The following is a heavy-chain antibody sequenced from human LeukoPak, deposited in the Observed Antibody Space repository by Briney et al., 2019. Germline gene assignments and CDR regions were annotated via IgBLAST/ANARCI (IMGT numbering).Heavy chain of an antibody. J-gene: IGHJ4*02. V-gene: IGHV3-9*01. CDR3: AKSPAMGSGYYGLDY. CDR1: GFTFDDYA. D-gene: IGHD3-22*01. Sequence: GGSLRLSCAASGFTFDDYAMHWVRQAPGKGLEWVSGISWNSGGIGYADSVKGRFTISRDNAKNSLYLQMNSLRAEDTALYYCAKSPAMGSGYYGLDYWGQGTLVTVSS. CDR2: ISWNSGGI.